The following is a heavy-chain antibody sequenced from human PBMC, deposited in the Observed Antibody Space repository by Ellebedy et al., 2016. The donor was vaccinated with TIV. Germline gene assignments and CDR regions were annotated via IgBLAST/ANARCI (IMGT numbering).Heavy chain of an antibody. CDR1: GFTFTNSG. CDR3: VKEGTEYSSSWYDY. CDR2: ISYEGRSR. Sequence: GGSLRLXXAASGFTFTNSGMHWVRQAPGKGLEWVAVISYEGRSRYYADSVKGRFTISRDNSKNTVYLQMDSLRNEDTAVYYCVKEGTEYSSSWYDYWGQGTLVTVSS. V-gene: IGHV3-30*18. D-gene: IGHD6-13*01. J-gene: IGHJ4*02.